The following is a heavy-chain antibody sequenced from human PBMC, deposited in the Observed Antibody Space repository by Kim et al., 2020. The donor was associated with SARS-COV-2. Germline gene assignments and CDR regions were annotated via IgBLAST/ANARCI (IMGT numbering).Heavy chain of an antibody. CDR3: ARGPFYGDYTFDF. D-gene: IGHD4-17*01. V-gene: IGHV1-69*04. Sequence: YAQQCQARIKITADKSTSTAYMEMSSRRSEDTAVYYCARGPFYGDYTFDFWGQGTLVTVSS. J-gene: IGHJ4*02.